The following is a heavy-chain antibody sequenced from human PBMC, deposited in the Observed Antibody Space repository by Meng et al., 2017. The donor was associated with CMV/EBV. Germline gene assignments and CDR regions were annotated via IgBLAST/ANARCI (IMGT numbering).Heavy chain of an antibody. V-gene: IGHV4-39*07. CDR2: IYYSGST. J-gene: IGHJ4*02. D-gene: IGHD3-9*01. Sequence: SETLSLTCTVSGGSISSSSYYWGWIRQPPGKGLEWIGSIYYSGSTSYNPSLKSRVTISVDTSKNQFSLKLSSVTAADTAVYYCARDPPYYDILTGYLPSYYFDYWGQGTLVTVSS. CDR1: GGSISSSSYY. CDR3: ARDPPYYDILTGYLPSYYFDY.